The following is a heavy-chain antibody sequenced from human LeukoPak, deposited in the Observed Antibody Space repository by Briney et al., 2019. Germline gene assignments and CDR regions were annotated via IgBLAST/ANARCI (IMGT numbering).Heavy chain of an antibody. Sequence: GGSLRLSCAASGFTFSSYAMSWVRQAPGKGLEWVSGISGSGSSTYYAGSVKGRFTISRDNSKNTLYLQMNSLRVEDTAVYYCAKDRGELLWFGSLDYWGQGTLVTVSS. CDR3: AKDRGELLWFGSLDY. CDR1: GFTFSSYA. J-gene: IGHJ4*02. D-gene: IGHD3-10*01. CDR2: ISGSGSST. V-gene: IGHV3-23*01.